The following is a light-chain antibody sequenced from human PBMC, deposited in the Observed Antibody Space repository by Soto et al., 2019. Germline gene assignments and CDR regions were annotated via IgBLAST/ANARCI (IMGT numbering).Light chain of an antibody. V-gene: IGKV4-1*01. CDR3: QQHYITPIT. J-gene: IGKJ5*01. CDR2: WAS. Sequence: DFVMTQSSDSLALSLGERPTIHCTSSQSGLYSAKNKNFLTWYQQKPGQPPKLLIDWASTRESGVPDRFTGSGSGTDFTLSISSLQAEDVAVYYCQQHYITPITVGQGTRLEIK. CDR1: QSGLYSAKNKNF.